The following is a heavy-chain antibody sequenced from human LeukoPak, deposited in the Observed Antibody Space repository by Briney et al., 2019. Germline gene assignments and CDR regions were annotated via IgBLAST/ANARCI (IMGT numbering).Heavy chain of an antibody. V-gene: IGHV1-2*04. J-gene: IGHJ5*02. CDR3: ARGTYYDFWSGYSSSYNWFDP. CDR2: INPNSGGT. D-gene: IGHD3-3*01. Sequence: ASVKVSCKASGYTFTGYYMHWVRQAPGQGLEWMGWINPNSGGTNYAQKFQGWVTMTRDTSISTAYMELSRLRSDDTAVYYCARGTYYDFWSGYSSSYNWFDPWGQGTLVTVSS. CDR1: GYTFTGYY.